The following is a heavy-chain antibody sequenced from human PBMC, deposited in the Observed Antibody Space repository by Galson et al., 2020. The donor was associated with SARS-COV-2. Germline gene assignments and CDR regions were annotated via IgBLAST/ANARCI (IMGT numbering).Heavy chain of an antibody. CDR3: AATEYLDFWSGYYTLDY. D-gene: IGHD3-3*01. V-gene: IGHV7-4-1*02. J-gene: IGHJ4*02. CDR2: INTNTGNP. CDR1: SYA. Sequence: SYAMNWVRQAPGQGLEWMGWINTNTGNPTYAQSFTGRFVFSLDTSVSTAYLQNSSLKAEDTAVYYCAATEYLDFWSGYYTLDYWGQGTMVTVSS.